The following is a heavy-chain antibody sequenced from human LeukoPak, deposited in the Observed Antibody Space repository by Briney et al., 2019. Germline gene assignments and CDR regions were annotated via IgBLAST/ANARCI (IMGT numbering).Heavy chain of an antibody. D-gene: IGHD1-1*01. Sequence: PSGTLSLTCAVSGGSIISRDWWSWVRQPPGKGLEWIGEIYHGGGTNYNPSLKSRVTISVDKSKNQFSLNLSSVTAADTAVYYCANDDSFRMDVSGQGTTVTVSS. J-gene: IGHJ6*02. CDR1: GGSIISRDW. V-gene: IGHV4-4*02. CDR2: IYHGGGT. CDR3: ANDDSFRMDV.